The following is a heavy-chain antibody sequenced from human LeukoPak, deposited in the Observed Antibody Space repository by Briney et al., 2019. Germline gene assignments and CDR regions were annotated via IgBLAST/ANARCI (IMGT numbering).Heavy chain of an antibody. V-gene: IGHV1-69*04. D-gene: IGHD3-3*01. CDR2: IIPILGIA. CDR1: GGTFSSYA. Sequence: SVKVSCKASGGTFSSYAISWVRQAPGQGLEWMGRIIPILGIANYAQKFQGRVTITADKSTSTAYMELSSLRSEDTAVYYCARDPQGGSGYYSDYWGQGTLVTVSS. J-gene: IGHJ4*02. CDR3: ARDPQGGSGYYSDY.